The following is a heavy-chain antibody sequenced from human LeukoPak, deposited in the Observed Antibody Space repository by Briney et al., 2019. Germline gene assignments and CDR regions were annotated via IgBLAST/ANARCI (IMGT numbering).Heavy chain of an antibody. Sequence: GASVNVSCKAFGYTFAPSSITWVRQAPGQRLEWMGWISPRSGNKQYAQGVQGRVTMTTDTSRSTAYMELRSLRPDDTAVYYCTRVRNSNNWWGAFDIWGQGTMVTVSS. CDR2: ISPRSGNK. D-gene: IGHD1-1*01. CDR1: GYTFAPSS. J-gene: IGHJ3*02. CDR3: TRVRNSNNWWGAFDI. V-gene: IGHV1-18*01.